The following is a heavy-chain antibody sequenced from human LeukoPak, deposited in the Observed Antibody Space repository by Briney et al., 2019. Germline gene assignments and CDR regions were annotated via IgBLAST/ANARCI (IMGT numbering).Heavy chain of an antibody. V-gene: IGHV3-30*18. D-gene: IGHD3-22*01. CDR2: ISYDGSNK. CDR3: AKESGWLLLAH. J-gene: IGHJ4*02. Sequence: GGSLRLSCAASGFTVSSNYMSWVRQAPGKGLEWVAVISYDGSNKYYADSVKGRFTISRDNSKNTLYLQMNSLRAEDTAVYYCAKESGWLLLAHWGQGTLVTVSS. CDR1: GFTVSSNY.